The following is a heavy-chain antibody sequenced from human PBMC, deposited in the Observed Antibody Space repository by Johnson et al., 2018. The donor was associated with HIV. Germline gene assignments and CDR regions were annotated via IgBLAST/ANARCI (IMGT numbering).Heavy chain of an antibody. CDR2: IYTDGRA. V-gene: IGHV3-53*01. D-gene: IGHD3-22*01. CDR1: GFTVSSKY. J-gene: IGHJ3*01. Sequence: MLLVESGGGLIQPGGSLRLSCAASGFTVSSKYMSWVRQAPGKGLEWVSLIYTDGRAYYADSVKGRFTISRDNSKNTVYLQMKSLRADDTAVYYCARLTTSSRQDSTMTVVGVAAFDLWGQGTMVTVSS. CDR3: ARLTTSSRQDSTMTVVGVAAFDL.